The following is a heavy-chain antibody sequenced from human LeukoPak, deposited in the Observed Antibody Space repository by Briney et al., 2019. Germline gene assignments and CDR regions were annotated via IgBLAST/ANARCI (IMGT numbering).Heavy chain of an antibody. D-gene: IGHD4-23*01. CDR2: ISYDGSNK. CDR1: GFTFSSYG. CDR3: AKDGTVVTRYYYGMDV. J-gene: IGHJ6*02. V-gene: IGHV3-30*18. Sequence: GRSLRLSCAASGFTFSSYGMHWVRQAPGKGLEWVAVISYDGSNKYYADSVKGRFTISRDNSKNTLYLQMNSLRAEDTAVYYCAKDGTVVTRYYYGMDVWGQGTTVTVSS.